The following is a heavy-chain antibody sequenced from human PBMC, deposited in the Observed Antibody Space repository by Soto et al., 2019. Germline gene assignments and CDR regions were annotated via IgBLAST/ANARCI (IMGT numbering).Heavy chain of an antibody. V-gene: IGHV2-5*02. CDR1: GFSFSTSRVV. CDR3: AHAYGGRSHY. D-gene: IGHD4-17*01. J-gene: IGHJ4*02. CDR2: IYWDDDK. Sequence: ITLKEYGPTLVKPTLTLTLTCSFSGFSFSTSRVVVGWIRQPPGKALEWLAVIYWDDDKTYRPSLKSRLTITKDTSKNQVVLTMTNMDPVDTATYYCAHAYGGRSHYWGQGTLVTVSS.